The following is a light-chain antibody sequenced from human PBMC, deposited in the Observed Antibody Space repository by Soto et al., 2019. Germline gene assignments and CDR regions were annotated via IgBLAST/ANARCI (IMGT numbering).Light chain of an antibody. CDR1: QSVSSD. CDR3: QQYTTLPRP. J-gene: IGKJ1*01. Sequence: VRSKYPDTLSVSPGERATLSCMASQSVSSDLAWYQQKPGQAPRLLIFGASTRATNIPARFTGSRSGTEFTLTISSLQSEDFAVYYCQQYTTLPRPFGHVSKV. CDR2: GAS. V-gene: IGKV3-15*01.